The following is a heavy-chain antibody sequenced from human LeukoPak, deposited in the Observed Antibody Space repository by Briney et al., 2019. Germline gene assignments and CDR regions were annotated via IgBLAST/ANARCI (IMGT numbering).Heavy chain of an antibody. D-gene: IGHD3-10*01. J-gene: IGHJ3*02. Sequence: ASVKVSCKASGYTFTGYYMHWVRQAPGQGLEWMGWINPNSGGTNYAQKFQGWVTMTRDTSISTAYMELSRLRSDDTAVYYCARDKRRSDYYGSGSYYPDAFDIWGQGTVVTVSS. V-gene: IGHV1-2*04. CDR3: ARDKRRSDYYGSGSYYPDAFDI. CDR2: INPNSGGT. CDR1: GYTFTGYY.